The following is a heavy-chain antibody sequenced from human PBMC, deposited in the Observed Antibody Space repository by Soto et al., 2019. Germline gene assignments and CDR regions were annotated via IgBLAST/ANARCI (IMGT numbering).Heavy chain of an antibody. CDR1: GFTFSSYA. Sequence: PGGSLRLSCAASGFTFSSYAMHWVRQAPGKGLEYVSAISSNGATTYYANSVKGRFTISRDNSKNTLYLQMGSLRAEDMAVYYCARERVSYGDFTYAWFDPWGQGTLVTVS. D-gene: IGHD4-17*01. CDR3: ARERVSYGDFTYAWFDP. V-gene: IGHV3-64*01. J-gene: IGHJ5*02. CDR2: ISSNGATT.